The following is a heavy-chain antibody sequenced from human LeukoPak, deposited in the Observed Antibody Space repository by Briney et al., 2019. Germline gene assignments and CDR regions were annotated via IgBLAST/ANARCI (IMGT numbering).Heavy chain of an antibody. V-gene: IGHV2-26*01. D-gene: IGHD6-19*01. Sequence: GSGPTLVNPTETLTLTCTVSGFSLSNARMGVSWIRQPPGKVLEWLAHIFSNDEKSYSTSLKSRLTISKDTSKSQVVLTMTNMDPVDTATYYCARIRYSSGWYRSYYGMDVWGQGTTVTVSS. CDR2: IFSNDEK. CDR3: ARIRYSSGWYRSYYGMDV. J-gene: IGHJ6*02. CDR1: GFSLSNARMG.